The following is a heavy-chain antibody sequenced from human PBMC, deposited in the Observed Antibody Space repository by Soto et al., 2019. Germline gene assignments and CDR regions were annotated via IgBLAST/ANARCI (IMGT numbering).Heavy chain of an antibody. CDR1: GGSIKTDNW. D-gene: IGHD2-21*01. CDR3: ARAESVLIAKGFDL. CDR2: IYHSGSA. Sequence: SETLSLTCDVSGGSIKTDNWWTWVRQSPGKGLEWIGEIYHSGSALYNPSLNNRLTISIDKSKKQFSLTLTSVTAADTALYFCARAESVLIAKGFDLCGQGLQVTVYS. V-gene: IGHV4-4*02. J-gene: IGHJ5*02.